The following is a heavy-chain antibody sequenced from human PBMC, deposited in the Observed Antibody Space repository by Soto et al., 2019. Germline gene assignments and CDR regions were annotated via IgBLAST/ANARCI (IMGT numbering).Heavy chain of an antibody. CDR2: INHSGGT. CDR1: GGSFSGYY. D-gene: IGHD2-15*01. Sequence: PSETLSLTCAVYGGSFSGYYWNWFRQPPGKGLEWIGEINHSGGTNYNPSLKSRVTISLDTSKNQFSLRLTSVTAADTAIYYCARDRVVDATFSKYNRFDPWGQGTLVTVSS. V-gene: IGHV4-34*01. J-gene: IGHJ5*02. CDR3: ARDRVVDATFSKYNRFDP.